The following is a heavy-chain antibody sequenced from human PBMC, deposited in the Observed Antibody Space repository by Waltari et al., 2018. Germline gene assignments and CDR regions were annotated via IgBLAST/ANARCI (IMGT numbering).Heavy chain of an antibody. J-gene: IGHJ4*02. V-gene: IGHV1-8*01. CDR2: MNPNNNIT. CDR1: GYTFTSYD. Sequence: QVLLVQSGAEVKKPGASVKVSCKASGYTFTSYDINWVRQAYGKGFEWLGWMNPNNNITGYAQKFQGRVSITSDSSKSTAYMELSSLKSEDTAVYYCARMGGWNSDFWGQGTPVIVSS. D-gene: IGHD2-15*01. CDR3: ARMGGWNSDF.